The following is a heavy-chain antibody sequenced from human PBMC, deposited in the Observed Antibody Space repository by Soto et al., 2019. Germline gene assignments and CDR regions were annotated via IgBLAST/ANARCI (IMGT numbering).Heavy chain of an antibody. D-gene: IGHD6-13*01. CDR1: GYNFANYW. J-gene: IGHJ3*02. Sequence: GESLKISCKGCGYNFANYWIGWVRQMPGKGLEWMGMIFPGDSDTKNSPSLQGQITMSVDKSDSSAYLQWRSLKASDTAMYYCAAGYTTGPDAFDIWGQGTMVTVSS. V-gene: IGHV5-51*01. CDR3: AAGYTTGPDAFDI. CDR2: IFPGDSDT.